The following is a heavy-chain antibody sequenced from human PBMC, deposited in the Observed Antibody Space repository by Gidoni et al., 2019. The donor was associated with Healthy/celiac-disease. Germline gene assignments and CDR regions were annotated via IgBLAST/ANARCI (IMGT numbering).Heavy chain of an antibody. Sequence: QVQLVQSGAEVQKPGASVKVSCKASGYTFTGYYMHWVRQAPGQGLEWMGWINPNSGGTNYAQKLQGRVTMTRDTSISTAYMELSRLRSDDTAVYYCARDLFPLFVAAAVQPDDAFDIWGQGTMVTVSS. D-gene: IGHD6-13*01. CDR3: ARDLFPLFVAAAVQPDDAFDI. J-gene: IGHJ3*02. CDR1: GYTFTGYY. V-gene: IGHV1-2*02. CDR2: INPNSGGT.